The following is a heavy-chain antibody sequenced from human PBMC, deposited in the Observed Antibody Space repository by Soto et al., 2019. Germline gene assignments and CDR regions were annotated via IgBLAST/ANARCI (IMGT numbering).Heavy chain of an antibody. CDR2: IWYDGSNK. Sequence: PGGSLRLSCAASGFTFSSYGMHWVRQAPGKGLEWVAVIWYDGSNKYYADSVKGRFTISRDNSKNTLYLQMNSLRAEDTAVYYCARDANIQLWPPYYYGMDVWGQGTTVTVSS. CDR3: ARDANIQLWPPYYYGMDV. V-gene: IGHV3-33*01. D-gene: IGHD5-18*01. J-gene: IGHJ6*02. CDR1: GFTFSSYG.